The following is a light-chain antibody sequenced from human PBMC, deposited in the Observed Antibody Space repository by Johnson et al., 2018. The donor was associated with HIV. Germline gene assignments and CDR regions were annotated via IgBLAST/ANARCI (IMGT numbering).Light chain of an antibody. V-gene: IGLV1-51*01. CDR3: GTWDYRLSAGV. J-gene: IGLJ1*01. Sequence: QSILTQPPSVSAAPRQKVTISCSGSSSNIGNNYVSWYQQLPGTAPKLLIYDNNKRPSGIPDRFSGSKSGTSATLGITGLQNGDEADYYCGTWDYRLSAGVSGPGTKCSVL. CDR2: DNN. CDR1: SSNIGNNY.